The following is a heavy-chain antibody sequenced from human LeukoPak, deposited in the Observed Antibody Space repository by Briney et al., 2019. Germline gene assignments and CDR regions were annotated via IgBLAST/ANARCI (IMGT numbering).Heavy chain of an antibody. D-gene: IGHD3-10*01. CDR1: GFSVSSTY. V-gene: IGHV3-66*03. CDR2: IYTSGST. CDR3: TRDRAGTQSWVKFDL. J-gene: IGHJ5*02. Sequence: GSLRLSCAASGFSVSSTYMSWVRQAPGKGLEWVSLIYTSGSTFYADSVMGRFTISRDNSKNTLFLQMNSLRAEDSAVYYCTRDRAGTQSWVKFDLWGQGTLVTVSS.